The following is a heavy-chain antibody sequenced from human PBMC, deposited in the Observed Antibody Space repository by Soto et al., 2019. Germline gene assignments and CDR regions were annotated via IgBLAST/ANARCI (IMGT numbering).Heavy chain of an antibody. J-gene: IGHJ5*02. Sequence: QVQLQESGPRLVKPSETLSLTCTVSGASISTYYWSWVRQPPGEGLEWIGYIHDSGSTYYNPSLNSRATMTLDMSRNRLSLQLNSVTAADTAVDSCARESADSGKNNWFDPWGQGALVTVSS. D-gene: IGHD3-10*01. CDR2: IHDSGST. V-gene: IGHV4-59*01. CDR1: GASISTYY. CDR3: ARESADSGKNNWFDP.